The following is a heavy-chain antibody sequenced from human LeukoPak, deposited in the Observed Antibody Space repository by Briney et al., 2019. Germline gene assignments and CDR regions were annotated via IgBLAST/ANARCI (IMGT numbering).Heavy chain of an antibody. D-gene: IGHD6-19*01. CDR1: GGSFSGYY. Sequence: SETLSLTCAVYGGSFSGYYWSWIRQPPGKGLEWIGEINHSGSTNYNPSLKSRVTISVDTSKNQFSLKLSSVTAADTAVYYCASSPAIVAGTYPLRYWGQGTLVTVSS. CDR2: INHSGST. CDR3: ASSPAIVAGTYPLRY. V-gene: IGHV4-34*01. J-gene: IGHJ4*02.